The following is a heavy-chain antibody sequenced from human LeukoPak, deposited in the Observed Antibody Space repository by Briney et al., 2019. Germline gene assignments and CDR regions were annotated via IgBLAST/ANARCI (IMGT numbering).Heavy chain of an antibody. D-gene: IGHD1-1*01. Sequence: MPSETLSLTCTVSGGAISSFYWSWIRQPPGKGLEWIGYIYSSGNTKYNPSLKSRVTMSVDTSKNQFSLKVSSVTAADTAVYFCAREGTTGWAFWGQGTLVTVSS. CDR2: IYSSGNT. CDR1: GGAISSFY. V-gene: IGHV4-59*01. CDR3: AREGTTGWAF. J-gene: IGHJ4*02.